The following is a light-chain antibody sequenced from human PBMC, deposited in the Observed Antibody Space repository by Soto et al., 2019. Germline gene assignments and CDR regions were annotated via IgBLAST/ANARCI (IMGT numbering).Light chain of an antibody. CDR1: QSISSW. CDR3: QQYKSYST. CDR2: DAS. Sequence: DIQMTQSPSTLSVSVGDRVTITCRASQSISSWLAWYQQKPGKAPKLLIYDASSLESGVPSRFSGSGSGTEFTLTINNLQPDDLATYICQQYKSYSTFGRGTKVDIK. V-gene: IGKV1-5*01. J-gene: IGKJ1*01.